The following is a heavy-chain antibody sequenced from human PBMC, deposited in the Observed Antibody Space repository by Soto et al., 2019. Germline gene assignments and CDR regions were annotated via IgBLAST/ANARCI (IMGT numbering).Heavy chain of an antibody. D-gene: IGHD1-7*01. CDR2: VHPSRGTA. CDR1: GYTFINYF. V-gene: IGHV1-46*01. Sequence: QAQLLQSGAEMKKPGASVKVSCMASGYTFINYFIHWVRQAPGQGLDWIGIVHPSRGTADYAQKFKGRVTLTTDMSTRTVYMDLSNMRSEDTAVHFCARPLIGNTVDLWGQGTTVIVSS. CDR3: ARPLIGNTVDL. J-gene: IGHJ3*01.